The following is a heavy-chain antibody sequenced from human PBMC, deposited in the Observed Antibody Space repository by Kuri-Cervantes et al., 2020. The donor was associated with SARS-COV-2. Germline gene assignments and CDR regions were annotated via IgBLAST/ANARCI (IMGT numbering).Heavy chain of an antibody. CDR3: ARGRKYCSSTSCYTVWYFDL. V-gene: IGHV1-2*02. CDR2: IHPDSGGT. D-gene: IGHD2-2*02. CDR1: GYSFTGYY. J-gene: IGHJ2*01. Sequence: ASVKVSCKASGYSFTGYYMHWVRQAPGQGLEWMGWIHPDSGGTNYAQKFQGRVTMTRGTSIDTAYLELSSLRSEDTAVYYCARGRKYCSSTSCYTVWYFDLWGRGTLVTVSS.